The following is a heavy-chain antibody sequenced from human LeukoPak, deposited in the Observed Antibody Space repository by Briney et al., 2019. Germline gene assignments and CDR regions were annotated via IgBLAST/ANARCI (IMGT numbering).Heavy chain of an antibody. D-gene: IGHD5-12*01. V-gene: IGHV1-18*04. Sequence: ASVKVSCKASGYTFTSYGISWVRQAPGQGVEGLGWISAYNGNTNYAQKLQGRVTMTTDTSTSTAYMELRSLRSDDTAVYYCARAGYSGYYSSLVMDVWGKGTTVTVSS. CDR2: ISAYNGNT. CDR1: GYTFTSYG. CDR3: ARAGYSGYYSSLVMDV. J-gene: IGHJ6*04.